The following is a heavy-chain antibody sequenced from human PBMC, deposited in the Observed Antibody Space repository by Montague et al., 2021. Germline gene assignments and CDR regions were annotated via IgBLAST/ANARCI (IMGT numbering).Heavy chain of an antibody. CDR1: GFPFSSYA. Sequence: SLRLSCAASGFPFSSYAMSWVRQAPGKGLEWVSTLTSNDTYTYHADAVEGRFTISRDNSKNTLYLQMNSLRVEDTAVYFCANEGTTSTGYLQYWGQGTLVTVSS. V-gene: IGHV3-23*01. D-gene: IGHD1-1*01. J-gene: IGHJ1*01. CDR3: ANEGTTSTGYLQY. CDR2: LTSNDTYT.